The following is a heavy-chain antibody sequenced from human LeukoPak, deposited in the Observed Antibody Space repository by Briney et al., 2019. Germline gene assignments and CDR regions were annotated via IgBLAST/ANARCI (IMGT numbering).Heavy chain of an antibody. J-gene: IGHJ4*02. CDR2: ISGSGGST. CDR1: GFTFSSYA. Sequence: PGGSLRLSCAASGFTFSSYAMSWVRQAPGKGLEWVSAISGSGGSTYYADSVKGRFTISRDNSKNTLYLQMNSLRAEGTAVYYCAKDQGSGYSVFPYYFDYWGQGTLVTVS. CDR3: AKDQGSGYSVFPYYFDY. V-gene: IGHV3-23*01. D-gene: IGHD3-22*01.